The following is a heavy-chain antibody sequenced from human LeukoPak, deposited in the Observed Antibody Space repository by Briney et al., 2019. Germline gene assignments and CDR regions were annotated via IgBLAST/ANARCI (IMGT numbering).Heavy chain of an antibody. D-gene: IGHD2-21*01. CDR2: ISSSSSYI. Sequence: GGSLRLSCAASGFTFSSYSMNWVRQAPGKGLEWVSSISSSSSYIYYADSVMGRFTISRDNAKNSLYLQMNSLRAEDTAVYYCASPSYSATDYWGQGTLVTVSS. J-gene: IGHJ4*02. V-gene: IGHV3-21*01. CDR1: GFTFSSYS. CDR3: ASPSYSATDY.